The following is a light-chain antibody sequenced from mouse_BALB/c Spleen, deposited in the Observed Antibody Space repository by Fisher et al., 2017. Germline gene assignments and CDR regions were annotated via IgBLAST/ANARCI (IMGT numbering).Light chain of an antibody. CDR3: QQNNEDPLT. CDR2: LTS. CDR1: SSVSY. V-gene: IGKV4-68*01. Sequence: IVLTQTTAIMSASLGEKVTMSCSASSSVSYMYWYQQKPRSSPKPWIYLTSKLASGVPARFSGSGSGTSYSLTISRMEADDAATYYCQQNNEDPLTFGAGTKLELK. J-gene: IGKJ5*01.